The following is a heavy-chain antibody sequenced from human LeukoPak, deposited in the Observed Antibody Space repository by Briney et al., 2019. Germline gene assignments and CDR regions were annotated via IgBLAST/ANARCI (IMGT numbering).Heavy chain of an antibody. CDR1: GFTFSSYD. V-gene: IGHV3-23*01. D-gene: IGHD3-22*01. J-gene: IGHJ4*02. CDR3: AKDASGYDSGLNFDY. CDR2: ISGSGGST. Sequence: GGSLRLSCAASGFTFSSYDMHWVRQAPGKGLEWVSAISGSGGSTYYADSVKGRFTISRDNSKNTLYLQMNSLRAEDTAVYYCAKDASGYDSGLNFDYWGQGTLVTVSS.